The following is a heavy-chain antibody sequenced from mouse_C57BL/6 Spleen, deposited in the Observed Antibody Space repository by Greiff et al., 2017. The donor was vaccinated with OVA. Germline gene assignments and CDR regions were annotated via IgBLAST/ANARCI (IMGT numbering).Heavy chain of an antibody. CDR2: IDPSDSYT. Sequence: LQPGAELVKPGASVKLSCKASGYTFTSYWMQWVKQRPGQGLEWIGEIDPSDSYTNYNQKFKGKATLTVDTSSSTAYMQLSSLTSEDSAVYYCARGLGSSDYWGQGTTLTVSS. V-gene: IGHV1-50*01. D-gene: IGHD1-1*01. J-gene: IGHJ2*01. CDR3: ARGLGSSDY. CDR1: GYTFTSYW.